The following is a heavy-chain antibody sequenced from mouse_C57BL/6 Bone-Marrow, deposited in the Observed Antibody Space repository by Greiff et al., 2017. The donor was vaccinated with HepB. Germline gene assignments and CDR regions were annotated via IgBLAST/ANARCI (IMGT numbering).Heavy chain of an antibody. D-gene: IGHD1-1*01. V-gene: IGHV14-4*01. CDR1: GFNIKDDY. CDR3: TTELQDYAMDY. CDR2: IDPENGDT. Sequence: DVHLVESGAELVRPGASVKLSCTASGFNIKDDYMHWVKQRPEQGLEWIGWIDPENGDTEYASKFQGKATITADTSSNTAYLQLSSLTSEDTAVYYCTTELQDYAMDYWGQGTSVTVSS. J-gene: IGHJ4*01.